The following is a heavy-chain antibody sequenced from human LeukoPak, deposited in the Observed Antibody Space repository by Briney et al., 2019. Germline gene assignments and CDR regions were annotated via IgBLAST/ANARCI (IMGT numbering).Heavy chain of an antibody. CDR1: GFTFSDYY. J-gene: IGHJ4*02. V-gene: IGHV3-11*04. CDR3: ARSGGHQYYYDSSGYPKGYFDY. Sequence: GGSRRLSCAASGFTFSDYYMIWIRQAPGKGLEWVSYISSSGSAIYYADSVKGRFTISRDNAKSSLYLQMNSLRAEDTAVYYCARSGGHQYYYDSSGYPKGYFDYWGQGTLVTVSS. D-gene: IGHD3-22*01. CDR2: ISSSGSAI.